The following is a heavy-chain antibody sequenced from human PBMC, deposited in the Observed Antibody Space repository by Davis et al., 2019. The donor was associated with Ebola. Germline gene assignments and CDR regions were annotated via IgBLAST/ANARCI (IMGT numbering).Heavy chain of an antibody. V-gene: IGHV1-2*02. J-gene: IGHJ3*02. Sequence: ASVKVSCKASGYTFTGYYMHWVRQAPGQGLEWMGWIDPNSGGTNYAQKFQGRVTMTRDTSISTAYMELSRLRSDDTAVYYCARAPVSEDAFDIWGQGTMVTVSS. D-gene: IGHD1-14*01. CDR3: ARAPVSEDAFDI. CDR2: IDPNSGGT. CDR1: GYTFTGYY.